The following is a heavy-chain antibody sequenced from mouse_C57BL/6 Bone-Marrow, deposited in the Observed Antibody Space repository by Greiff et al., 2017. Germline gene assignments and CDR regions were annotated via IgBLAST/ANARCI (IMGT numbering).Heavy chain of an antibody. CDR3: ARRGSY. J-gene: IGHJ3*01. CDR1: GFSLTSYG. D-gene: IGHD1-1*02. Sequence: QVQLQQSGPGLVQPSQSLSITCTVSGFSLTSYGVHWVRQSPGKGLEWLGVIWSGGSTDYNAAFISRLSISKDNSKSQVFFKMNSLQADDTAIYYCARRGSYWGQGTLVTVSA. V-gene: IGHV2-2*01. CDR2: IWSGGST.